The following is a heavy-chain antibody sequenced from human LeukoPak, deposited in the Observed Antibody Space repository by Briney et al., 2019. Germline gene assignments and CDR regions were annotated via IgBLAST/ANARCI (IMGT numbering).Heavy chain of an antibody. V-gene: IGHV4-4*02. D-gene: IGHD2-2*01. Sequence: PSETLSLTCAVSGGSIGSSNWWSWVRQPPGKGLEWIGEIYHSGSTNYNPSLKSRVTISVDKSKNQFSLKLSSVTAADTAVYYCARLGYCSSTSCGPRAKNDYWGQGTLVTVSS. J-gene: IGHJ4*02. CDR3: ARLGYCSSTSCGPRAKNDY. CDR2: IYHSGST. CDR1: GGSIGSSNW.